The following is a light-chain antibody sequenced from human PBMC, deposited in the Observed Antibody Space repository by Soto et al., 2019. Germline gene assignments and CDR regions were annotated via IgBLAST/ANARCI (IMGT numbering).Light chain of an antibody. CDR3: SSYAGSYTLV. Sequence: QSALTQPRSVSGSPGQSVPISCTGTSNDVGGYNFVSWYQQHPGKVPKLFIYDVSRRPSGVPDRFSGSKSGNTASLTISGLQAEDEADYYCSSYAGSYTLVFGGGTKVTVL. CDR1: SNDVGGYNF. V-gene: IGLV2-11*01. CDR2: DVS. J-gene: IGLJ2*01.